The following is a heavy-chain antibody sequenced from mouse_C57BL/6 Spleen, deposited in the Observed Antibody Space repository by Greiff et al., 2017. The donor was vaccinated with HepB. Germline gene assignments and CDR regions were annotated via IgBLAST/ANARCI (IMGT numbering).Heavy chain of an antibody. Sequence: VKLQQPGAELVMPGASVKLSCKASGYTFTSYWMHWVKQRPGQGLEWIGEIDPSDSYTNYNQKFKGKSTLTVDKSSSTAYMQLSSLTSEDSAVYYCARWDGSSYRYFDVWGTGTTVTVSS. CDR2: IDPSDSYT. CDR3: ARWDGSSYRYFDV. CDR1: GYTFTSYW. V-gene: IGHV1-69*01. J-gene: IGHJ1*03. D-gene: IGHD1-1*01.